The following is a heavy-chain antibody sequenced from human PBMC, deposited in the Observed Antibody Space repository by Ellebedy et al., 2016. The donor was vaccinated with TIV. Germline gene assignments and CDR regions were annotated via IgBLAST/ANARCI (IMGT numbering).Heavy chain of an antibody. V-gene: IGHV3-23*01. CDR3: AKLPVAYNWNYADDY. D-gene: IGHD1-7*01. CDR1: GFTFSGYA. CDR2: INNGGRTT. J-gene: IGHJ4*02. Sequence: GESLKISCVASGFTFSGYAMSWVRQAPGKGLEWVSGINNGGRTTSYADSVKGRFTVSRDTSRNTLYLQMSSLRAEDTAVYYCAKLPVAYNWNYADDYWGQGTLVTVSS.